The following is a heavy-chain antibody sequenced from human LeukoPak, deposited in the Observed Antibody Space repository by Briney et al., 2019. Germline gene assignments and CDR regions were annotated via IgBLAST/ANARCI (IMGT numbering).Heavy chain of an antibody. CDR2: INHNGNVN. V-gene: IGHV3-7*01. J-gene: IGHJ6*02. CDR1: GFTFSSYW. D-gene: IGHD2-15*01. CDR3: ARAARYCSGGSCYGAYYYYGMDV. Sequence: GGSLRLSCAASGFTFSSYWMNWARQAPGKGLEWVASINHNGNVNYYVDSVKGRFTISRDNSKNTLYLQMNSLRAEDTAVYYCARAARYCSGGSCYGAYYYYGMDVWGQGTTVTVSS.